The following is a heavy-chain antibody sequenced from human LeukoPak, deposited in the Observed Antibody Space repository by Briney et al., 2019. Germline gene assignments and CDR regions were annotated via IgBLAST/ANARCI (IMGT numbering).Heavy chain of an antibody. CDR2: ISGSGGST. V-gene: IGHV3-23*01. CDR3: ARDGRRRVTEYVRGYSSSRGDIYYYYYGMDV. Sequence: PGGSLRLFCAASGFTFSSYAMSWVRQAPGKGLEWVSAISGSGGSTYYADSVKGRFTISRDNAKNSLYLQMNSLRDEDTAVYYCARDGRRRVTEYVRGYSSSRGDIYYYYYGMDVWGQGTTVTVSS. J-gene: IGHJ6*02. D-gene: IGHD6-13*01. CDR1: GFTFSSYA.